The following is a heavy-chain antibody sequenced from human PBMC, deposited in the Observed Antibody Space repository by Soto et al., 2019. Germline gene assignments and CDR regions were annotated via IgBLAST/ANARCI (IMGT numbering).Heavy chain of an antibody. CDR3: TTTGSYYVEYFDY. CDR1: GFTFSNAW. Sequence: PGGSLRLSCAASGFTFSNAWMSWVRQAPGKGLEWVGRIKSKTDGGTTDYAAPVKGRFTISRDDSKNTLYLQMNSLKTEDTAVYYCTTTGSYYVEYFDYWGQGTLVTVSS. D-gene: IGHD1-26*01. CDR2: IKSKTDGGTT. V-gene: IGHV3-15*01. J-gene: IGHJ4*02.